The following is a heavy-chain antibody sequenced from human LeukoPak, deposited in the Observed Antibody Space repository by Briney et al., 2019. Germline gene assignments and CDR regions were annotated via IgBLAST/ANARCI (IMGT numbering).Heavy chain of an antibody. J-gene: IGHJ4*02. CDR2: IDPSDSYT. CDR1: GYSFTSYW. D-gene: IGHD6-13*01. V-gene: IGHV5-10-1*01. CDR3: ARGDSSSPALFNY. Sequence: GESLKISCKGSGYSFTSYWISWVRQMPGKGLGWMGRIDPSDSYTNYSPSFQGHVTISADKSISTAYLQWSSLKASDTAMYYCARGDSSSPALFNYWGQGTLVTVSS.